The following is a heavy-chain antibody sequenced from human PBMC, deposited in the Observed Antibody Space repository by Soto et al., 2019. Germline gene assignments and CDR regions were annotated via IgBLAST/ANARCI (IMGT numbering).Heavy chain of an antibody. CDR2: IYSGGST. Sequence: EVQLVESGGGLVQPGWSLRLSCAASGFTVSSNYMSWVRQAPGKGLEWVSVIYSGGSTYYADSVKGRFTISRHNSKNTLYLQMNSLRAEDTAVYYCASGPRYYYYGMDVWGQGTTVTVSS. CDR1: GFTVSSNY. CDR3: ASGPRYYYYGMDV. J-gene: IGHJ6*02. V-gene: IGHV3-53*04.